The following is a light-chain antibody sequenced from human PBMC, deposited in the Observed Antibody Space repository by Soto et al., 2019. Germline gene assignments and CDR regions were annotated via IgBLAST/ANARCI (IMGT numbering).Light chain of an antibody. V-gene: IGLV1-40*01. J-gene: IGLJ1*01. Sequence: QSVLTQPPSVSGAPGQRVTISCTGSSSNIGAGYDVHWYQQLPGTAPKLLIYGNSNRPSVVPDRFSGSKSGTSASLAITGLQAEDEADYYCQSYDSSLSVLYVFGTGTQLTVL. CDR1: SSNIGAGYD. CDR2: GNS. CDR3: QSYDSSLSVLYV.